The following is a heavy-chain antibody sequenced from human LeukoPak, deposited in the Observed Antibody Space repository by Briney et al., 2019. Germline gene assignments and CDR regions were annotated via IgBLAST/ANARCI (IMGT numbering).Heavy chain of an antibody. CDR3: ARGVWNYYDSSGYYQDY. CDR2: ISSSSSYI. J-gene: IGHJ4*02. D-gene: IGHD3-22*01. Sequence: GGSLRLSCAASGFTFSSYSMTWVRQAPGKGLEWVSSISSSSSYIYCADSVKGRFTISRDSAKNSLYLQMNSLRAEDTAVYYCARGVWNYYDSSGYYQDYWGQGTLVTVSS. V-gene: IGHV3-21*01. CDR1: GFTFSSYS.